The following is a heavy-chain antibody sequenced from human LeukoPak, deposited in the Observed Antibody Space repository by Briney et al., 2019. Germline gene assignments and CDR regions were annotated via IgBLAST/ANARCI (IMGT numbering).Heavy chain of an antibody. CDR1: GGTFSSYA. CDR3: ASNTWIQLRHFDY. CDR2: IIPVFGTA. J-gene: IGHJ4*02. D-gene: IGHD5-18*01. Sequence: ASVKVSCKASGGTFSSYAVSWVRQAPGQGLEWMGGIIPVFGTANYAQKFQGRVTITADESTSTAYMELSSLRSEDTAVYYCASNTWIQLRHFDYWGQGTLVTVSS. V-gene: IGHV1-69*13.